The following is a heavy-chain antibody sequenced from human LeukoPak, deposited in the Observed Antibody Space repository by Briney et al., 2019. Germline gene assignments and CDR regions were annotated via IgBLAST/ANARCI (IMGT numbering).Heavy chain of an antibody. Sequence: HGESLKISCKGSGYRFTSYWIGWVRQMPGKGLEWMGIIYPGDSDTRYSPSFQGQVTISADKSISTAYLQWSSLKASDTAMYYCARLDMITFGGVIATPCWFDPWGQGTLVTVSS. V-gene: IGHV5-51*01. CDR1: GYRFTSYW. CDR3: ARLDMITFGGVIATPCWFDP. D-gene: IGHD3-16*02. CDR2: IYPGDSDT. J-gene: IGHJ5*02.